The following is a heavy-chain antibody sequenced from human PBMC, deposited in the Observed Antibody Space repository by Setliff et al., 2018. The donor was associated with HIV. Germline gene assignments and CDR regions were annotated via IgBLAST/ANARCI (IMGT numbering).Heavy chain of an antibody. Sequence: SETLSLTCAVSGASIDRGSYYWSWIRQPAGKGLEWIGRVFTSGVTNYNSSLKSRVAISVDTSKNQFSLHFQSVTAADTAVYYCASRSSYVPLYYYYMDVWGKGTTVTVSS. CDR2: VFTSGVT. CDR3: ASRSSYVPLYYYYMDV. V-gene: IGHV4-61*02. J-gene: IGHJ6*03. D-gene: IGHD3-16*01. CDR1: GASIDRGSYY.